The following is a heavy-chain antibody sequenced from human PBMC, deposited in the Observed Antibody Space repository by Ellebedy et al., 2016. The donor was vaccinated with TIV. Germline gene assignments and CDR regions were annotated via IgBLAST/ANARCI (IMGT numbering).Heavy chain of an antibody. CDR1: GGSISSVNYY. CDR2: LYYTGST. V-gene: IGHV4-39*07. J-gene: IGHJ4*02. D-gene: IGHD3-9*01. Sequence: MPSETLSLTCTVSGGSISSVNYYWAWIRQPPGKGLEWIGNLYYTGSTFYNPSLLSRVIISVDTSKNQFSLKLTSVTAADTAVYYCAREPYYDTLTGESRGDDFWGQGTLVTVSS. CDR3: AREPYYDTLTGESRGDDF.